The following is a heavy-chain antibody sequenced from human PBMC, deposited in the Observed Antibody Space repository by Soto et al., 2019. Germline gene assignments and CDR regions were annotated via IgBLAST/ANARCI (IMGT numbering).Heavy chain of an antibody. Sequence: QVQLVQSGAEVKKPGASVKVSCKASGYTFTSYGITWVRQAPGQGLEWMGWISAYNGNTNYAQKLQGRVTMTTDTTRSTAYMELMSLRSDDTAVYYCARATPLIAGATSDWCAPWGQGTLVTVSS. CDR2: ISAYNGNT. CDR1: GYTFTSYG. D-gene: IGHD1-26*01. CDR3: ARATPLIAGATSDWCAP. J-gene: IGHJ5*02. V-gene: IGHV1-18*01.